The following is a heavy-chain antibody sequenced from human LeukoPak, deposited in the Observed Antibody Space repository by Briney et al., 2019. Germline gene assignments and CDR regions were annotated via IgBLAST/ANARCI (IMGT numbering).Heavy chain of an antibody. D-gene: IGHD4-23*01. CDR3: ASSYGSNKNPFEY. J-gene: IGHJ4*02. CDR1: GFTFSSYA. Sequence: GGSLRLSCAASGFTFSSYAMHWVRQAPGKGLEYVSAISSSGDSTYYANSVWGRFTISRDNSKNTLYLQMGSLRAEDTAVYYCASSYGSNKNPFEYWGQGTLVTVSS. V-gene: IGHV3-64*01. CDR2: ISSSGDST.